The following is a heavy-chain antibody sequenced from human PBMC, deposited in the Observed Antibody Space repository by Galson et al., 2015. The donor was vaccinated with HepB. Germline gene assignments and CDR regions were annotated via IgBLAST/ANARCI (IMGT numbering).Heavy chain of an antibody. CDR1: GFTFDDYA. CDR2: ISWNSGSI. J-gene: IGHJ4*02. V-gene: IGHV3-9*01. Sequence: SLRLSCAVSGFTFDDYATHWVRQAPGKGLEWVSGISWNSGSIDYADSVKGRFTISRDNAKNSLYLQMNSLRAEDTALYYCAKDEDFDYWGQGTLVTVSS. CDR3: AKDEDFDY.